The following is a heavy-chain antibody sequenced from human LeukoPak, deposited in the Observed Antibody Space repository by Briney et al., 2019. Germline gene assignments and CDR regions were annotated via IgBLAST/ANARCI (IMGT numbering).Heavy chain of an antibody. CDR2: ISSSSTTI. CDR1: GFTFNTYS. CDR3: ARDRYSGSYPEDAFDV. D-gene: IGHD1-26*01. Sequence: GGSLRLSCAASGFTFNTYSMNWGRQAPGKGLEWGSYISSSSTTIYYADSVKGRFTMSRDNAKNSLYLQVNSLRDEDTAVYYCARDRYSGSYPEDAFDVWGQGTMVTVSS. J-gene: IGHJ3*01. V-gene: IGHV3-48*02.